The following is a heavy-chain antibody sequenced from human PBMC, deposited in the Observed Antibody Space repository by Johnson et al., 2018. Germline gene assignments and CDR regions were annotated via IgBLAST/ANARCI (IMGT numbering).Heavy chain of an antibody. CDR1: GFTFSSYG. V-gene: IGHV3-30*03. D-gene: IGHD1-26*01. CDR2: ISYDGSNK. CDR3: ARDRSRSQKTKLVGITNYLDH. Sequence: QVQLLEAGGGVVQPGRSLRLSCAASGFTFSSYGMHWVRQAPGKGLEWVAVISYDGSNKYYADSVKGRFTIARDNFKNTVFLQMNGLRPEDTAVYYFARDRSRSQKTKLVGITNYLDHWGQGTLVTVSS. J-gene: IGHJ4*02.